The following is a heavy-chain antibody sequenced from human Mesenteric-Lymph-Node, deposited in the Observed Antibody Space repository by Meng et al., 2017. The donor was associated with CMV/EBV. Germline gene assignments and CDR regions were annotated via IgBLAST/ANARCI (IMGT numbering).Heavy chain of an antibody. V-gene: IGHV3-48*03. CDR1: GFAFSRFW. J-gene: IGHJ4*02. CDR3: ARDTPGADYFDY. D-gene: IGHD3-10*01. Sequence: GESLKISCAASGFAFSRFWMSWVRQAPGKGLEWVSYISSSGSTIYYADSVKGRFTISRDNAKNSLYLQMNSLRAEDTAVYYCARDTPGADYFDYWGQGTLVTVSS. CDR2: ISSSGSTI.